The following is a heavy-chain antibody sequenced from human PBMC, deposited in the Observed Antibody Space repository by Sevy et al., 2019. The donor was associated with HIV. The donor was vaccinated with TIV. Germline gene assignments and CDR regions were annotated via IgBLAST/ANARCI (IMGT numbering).Heavy chain of an antibody. CDR3: ARGIFGSGSRLGLGY. J-gene: IGHJ4*02. CDR2: IKQDGSEK. V-gene: IGHV3-7*01. CDR1: GFTFSNNW. Sequence: GGSLRLSCVASGFTFSNNWMTWVRQAPGKGLQWVANIKQDGSEKYFVDSVKGRFTISRDNAKNSLYLQMSSLRVEDMAVYYCARGIFGSGSRLGLGYWGQGTLVIVSS. D-gene: IGHD3-10*01.